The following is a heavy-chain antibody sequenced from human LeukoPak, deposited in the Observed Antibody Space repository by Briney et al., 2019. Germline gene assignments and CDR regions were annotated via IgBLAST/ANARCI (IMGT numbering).Heavy chain of an antibody. CDR2: TGT. J-gene: IGHJ4*02. CDR3: ASRDGYNFFF. CDR1: GGSVSDYY. D-gene: IGHD5-24*01. V-gene: IGHV4-59*02. Sequence: SETLSLTCTVSGGSVSDYYWSWIRQSPGKGLEWIGYTGTSYNPSLKSRVTISVDTSKNQFSLKLSSVTAADTAVYYCASRDGYNFFFWGQGTLVTVSS.